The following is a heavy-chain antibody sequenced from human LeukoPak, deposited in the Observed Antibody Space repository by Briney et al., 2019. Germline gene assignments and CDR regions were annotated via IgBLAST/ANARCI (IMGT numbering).Heavy chain of an antibody. D-gene: IGHD3-10*01. CDR3: ARDNSRILWLGELSDYMDV. Sequence: GGSLRLSCAASGFTFSSYSMNWVRQAPGKGLEWVSSISSSGSYIYYADSVKGRFTISRDNAKNSLYLQMNSLRAEDTAVYYCARDNSRILWLGELSDYMDVWGKGTTVTVSS. CDR2: ISSSGSYI. CDR1: GFTFSSYS. J-gene: IGHJ6*03. V-gene: IGHV3-21*03.